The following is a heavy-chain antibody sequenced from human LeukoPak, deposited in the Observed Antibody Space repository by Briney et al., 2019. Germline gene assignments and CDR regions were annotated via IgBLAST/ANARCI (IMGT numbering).Heavy chain of an antibody. J-gene: IGHJ5*02. V-gene: IGHV4-34*01. CDR2: INHSGST. CDR1: GGSFSGYY. D-gene: IGHD6-19*01. CDR3: ARASPSPGYSSGLNWFDP. Sequence: SETLSLTCAVYGGSFSGYYWSWIRQPPGKGLEWIGGINHSGSTNYNPSLKSRVTISVDTSKNQFSLKLSSVTAADTAVYYCARASPSPGYSSGLNWFDPWGQGTLVTVSS.